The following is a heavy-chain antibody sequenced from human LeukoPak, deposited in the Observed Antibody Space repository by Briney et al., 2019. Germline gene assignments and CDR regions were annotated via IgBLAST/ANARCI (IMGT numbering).Heavy chain of an antibody. CDR3: ARVLLLVSSAYSSVPGSHYFDY. V-gene: IGHV4-34*01. D-gene: IGHD6-19*01. J-gene: IGHJ4*02. CDR1: GGSFSGYY. Sequence: SETLSLTCAVYGGSFSGYYWSWIRQPPGKGLEWIGEINHSGSTNYNPSLKSRVTISVDTSKNQFSLKLSSVTAADTAVYYCARVLLLVSSAYSSVPGSHYFDYWGQGTLVTVSS. CDR2: INHSGST.